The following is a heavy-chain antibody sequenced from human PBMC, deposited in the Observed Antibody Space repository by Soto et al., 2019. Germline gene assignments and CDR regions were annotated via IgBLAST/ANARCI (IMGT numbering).Heavy chain of an antibody. CDR2: INAGNGNT. Sequence: ASVKVSCKASGYTFTSYAMHWVRQAPGQRLEWMGWINAGNGNTKYSQKFQGRVTITRDTSARTAYMELSSLRSEDTAVYYCARILMTTVTTPYYYYGMDVWGQGTTVTVSS. CDR1: GYTFTSYA. V-gene: IGHV1-3*01. D-gene: IGHD4-4*01. CDR3: ARILMTTVTTPYYYYGMDV. J-gene: IGHJ6*02.